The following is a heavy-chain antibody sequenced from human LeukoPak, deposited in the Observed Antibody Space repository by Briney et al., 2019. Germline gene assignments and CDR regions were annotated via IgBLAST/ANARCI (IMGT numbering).Heavy chain of an antibody. Sequence: GGSLRLSCAASGFTFSSYSMSWVRQAPGKGQEWVSYISSSSSTIYYADSVKGRFTISRDNAKNSLYLRLNSLRDEDTAVYYCARGDSGYDFPYWGQGTLVTVSS. J-gene: IGHJ4*02. CDR2: ISSSSSTI. CDR3: ARGDSGYDFPY. D-gene: IGHD5-12*01. V-gene: IGHV3-48*02. CDR1: GFTFSSYS.